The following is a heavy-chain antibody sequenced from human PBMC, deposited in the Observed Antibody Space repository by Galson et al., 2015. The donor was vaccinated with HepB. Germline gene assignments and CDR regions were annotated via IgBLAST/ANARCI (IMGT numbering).Heavy chain of an antibody. CDR2: ISAGSTTV. Sequence: SLRLSCAASGVTIPSYSMNWVRKVPGKGLEWLAYISAGSTTVYYAASVRGRFTISRDNAKNFLYLHMNSLRGEDTAVYYCARNPASYDYFNMDVWGHGTTVTVSS. CDR1: GVTIPSYS. CDR3: ARNPASYDYFNMDV. J-gene: IGHJ6*02. V-gene: IGHV3-48*01.